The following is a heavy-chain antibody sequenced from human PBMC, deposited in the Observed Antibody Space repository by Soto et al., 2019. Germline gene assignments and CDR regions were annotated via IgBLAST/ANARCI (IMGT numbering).Heavy chain of an antibody. CDR1: GFTFRSYS. Sequence: GALRRSCAACGFTFRSYSMNWVRQAPGKGLEWVSYISSTSSTIYYTDSVKGRFTISRDNAKNSLYLQMNSLRAEDTAVYYCARDLRSGELSDSWGQGTLVTVSS. CDR3: ARDLRSGELSDS. CDR2: ISSTSSTI. J-gene: IGHJ4*02. V-gene: IGHV3-48*01. D-gene: IGHD3-10*01.